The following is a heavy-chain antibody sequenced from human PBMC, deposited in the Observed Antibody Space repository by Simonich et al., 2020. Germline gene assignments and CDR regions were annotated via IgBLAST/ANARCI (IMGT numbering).Heavy chain of an antibody. D-gene: IGHD1-26*01. J-gene: IGHJ4*02. CDR2: RNPNSGNT. CDR1: GYTFTRYD. Sequence: QVQLVQSGAEVKKPGASVKVSCKASGYTFTRYDINWGRQATGQGLGGRGWRNPNSGNTGYAQKYQGRVTITRNTSISTAYMELSSLRSEDTAVYYCARTYSGSYYYFDYWGQGTLVTVSS. CDR3: ARTYSGSYYYFDY. V-gene: IGHV1-8*03.